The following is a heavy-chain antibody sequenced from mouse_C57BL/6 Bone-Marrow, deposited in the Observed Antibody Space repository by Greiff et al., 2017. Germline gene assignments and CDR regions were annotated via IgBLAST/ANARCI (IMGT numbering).Heavy chain of an antibody. D-gene: IGHD1-1*01. Sequence: VQLQQSGPELVKPGASVKISCKASGYTFPDSYINWVKQRPGQGLEWIGWILPGSGSTYYNEKFKGKATLTVDKSSSTAYMLLRSLTSEDYAVYFCERSRIYYNGNSPCAYWGQGTLVTVSA. CDR3: ERSRIYYNGNSPCAY. CDR1: GYTFPDSY. CDR2: ILPGSGST. V-gene: IGHV1-75*01. J-gene: IGHJ3*01.